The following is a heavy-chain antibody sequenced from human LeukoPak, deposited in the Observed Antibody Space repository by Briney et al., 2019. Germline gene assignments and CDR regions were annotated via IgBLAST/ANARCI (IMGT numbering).Heavy chain of an antibody. V-gene: IGHV4-59*01. CDR2: IYYSGST. J-gene: IGHJ4*02. CDR1: GGSISSYY. CDR3: ARVVGPHHFDY. Sequence: KPSETLSLTCAVSGGSISSYYWSWIRQPPGKGLEWIGYIYYSGSTNYNPSLKSRVTISVDTSKNQFSLKLSSVTAADTAVYYCARVVGPHHFDYWGQGTLVTVSS. D-gene: IGHD1-26*01.